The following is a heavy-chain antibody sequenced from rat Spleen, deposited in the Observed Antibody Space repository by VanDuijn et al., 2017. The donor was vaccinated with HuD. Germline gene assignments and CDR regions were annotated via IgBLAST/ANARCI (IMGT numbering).Heavy chain of an antibody. CDR1: GFTFSGYW. CDR3: ARRADY. CDR2: ISYDGSST. J-gene: IGHJ2*01. V-gene: IGHV5-7*01. Sequence: EVQLVETGGDLVQPGRSLKLSCVASGFTFSGYWMYWLRQAPKKGLEWVATISYDGSSTYYRDSVKGRFTISRDNAKSTLYLQMDSLRSEDTATYYCARRADYWGQGVMVTVSS.